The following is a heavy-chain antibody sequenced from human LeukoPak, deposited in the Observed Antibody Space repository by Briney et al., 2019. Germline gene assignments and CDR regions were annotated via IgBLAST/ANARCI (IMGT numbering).Heavy chain of an antibody. D-gene: IGHD5-12*01. CDR1: GFNFQSYG. V-gene: IGHV3-30*18. CDR2: ISRDGYDK. CDR3: VKSSGYSSYDHGDY. Sequence: GGALRLSCAASGFNFQSYGIHGVRQVPGKGLEWVAVISRDGYDKSYVGNVKGRFTISRDNSNSVYLQMTSLRPEDTAVYYCVKSSGYSSYDHGDYWGQGTLVTVSS. J-gene: IGHJ4*02.